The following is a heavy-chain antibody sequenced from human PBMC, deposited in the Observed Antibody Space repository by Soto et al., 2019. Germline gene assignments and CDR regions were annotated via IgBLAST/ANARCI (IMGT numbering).Heavy chain of an antibody. Sequence: SLRLSCAASGFTFSSYGMHWVRQAPGKGLEWVAVIWYDGSNKYYADSVKGRFTISRDNSKNTLYLQMNSLRAEDTAVYYCARDLNDFWSGYYYYYYYMDVWGKGTTVTVSS. CDR3: ARDLNDFWSGYYYYYYYMDV. CDR2: IWYDGSNK. V-gene: IGHV3-33*01. D-gene: IGHD3-3*01. J-gene: IGHJ6*03. CDR1: GFTFSSYG.